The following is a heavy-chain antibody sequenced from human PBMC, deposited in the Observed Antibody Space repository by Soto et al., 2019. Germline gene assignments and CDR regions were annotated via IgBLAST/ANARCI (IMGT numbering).Heavy chain of an antibody. D-gene: IGHD3-3*02. Sequence: GGSLRLCCAASGFTFTNYWMHWVRQVPGKGLVWVSRIDGGGTGTSYSDSVRGRFTISRDNAENTLYLHMDSLRAEDTAVYYCPTVFAYWGQGTPVTVSS. J-gene: IGHJ1*01. CDR2: IDGGGTGT. CDR1: GFTFTNYW. V-gene: IGHV3-74*01. CDR3: PTVFAY.